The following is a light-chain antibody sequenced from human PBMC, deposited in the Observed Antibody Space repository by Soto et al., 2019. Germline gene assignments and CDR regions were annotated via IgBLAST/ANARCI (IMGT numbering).Light chain of an antibody. V-gene: IGKV1-12*01. CDR1: QDITSW. CDR3: QQSRSFPLT. Sequence: DIQLTQSPSSVSASVEDSVTIXXRASQDITSWLAWYQQKPGKAPKIXIYATSSLQSGVPSRFSGSEAGTDFTLTISSLQPEDFATYYCQQSRSFPLTFGGGTKVDIK. CDR2: ATS. J-gene: IGKJ4*01.